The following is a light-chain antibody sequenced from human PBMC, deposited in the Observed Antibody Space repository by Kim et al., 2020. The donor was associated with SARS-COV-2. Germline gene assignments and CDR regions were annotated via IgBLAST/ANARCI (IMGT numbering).Light chain of an antibody. Sequence: PGQSITISCTGTSSDVGGYNYVSWYQQHPGKAPKLMIYDVSNRPSGVSNRFSGSKSGNTASLTISGLQAEDEADYYCSSYTGSSTVFGGGTQLTVL. CDR2: DVS. J-gene: IGLJ2*01. V-gene: IGLV2-14*03. CDR3: SSYTGSSTV. CDR1: SSDVGGYNY.